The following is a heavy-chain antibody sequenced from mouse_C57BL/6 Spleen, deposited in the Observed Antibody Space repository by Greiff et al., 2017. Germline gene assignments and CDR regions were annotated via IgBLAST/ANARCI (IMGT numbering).Heavy chain of an antibody. D-gene: IGHD2-4*01. CDR1: GFTFSDYY. CDR3: ARDRGIYYDYDYAMDY. Sequence: EVHLVESEGGLVQPGSSMKLSCTASGFTFSDYYMAWVRQVPEKGLEWVANINYDGSSTYYLDSLKSRFIISRDNAKNILYLQMSSLKSEDTATYYCARDRGIYYDYDYAMDYWGQGTSVTVSS. CDR2: INYDGSST. V-gene: IGHV5-16*01. J-gene: IGHJ4*01.